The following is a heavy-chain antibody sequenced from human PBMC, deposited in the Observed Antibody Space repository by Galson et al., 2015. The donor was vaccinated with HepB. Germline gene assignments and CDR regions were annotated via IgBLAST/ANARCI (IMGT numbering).Heavy chain of an antibody. J-gene: IGHJ4*02. CDR3: ARSSRGSYYFDY. D-gene: IGHD1-26*01. Sequence: SLRLSCAASGFTFSDYYMSWIRQAPGKGLEWVSYISSSSSYTNYADSVKGRFTISRDNAKNSLYLQMNSLRAEDTAVYYCARSSRGSYYFDYWGQGTLVTVSS. CDR1: GFTFSDYY. CDR2: ISSSSSYT. V-gene: IGHV3-11*06.